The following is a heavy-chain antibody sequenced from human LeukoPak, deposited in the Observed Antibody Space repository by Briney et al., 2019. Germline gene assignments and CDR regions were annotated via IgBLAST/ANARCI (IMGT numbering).Heavy chain of an antibody. CDR2: IIPIFGTA. CDR3: ARFDNSNFGYQLLFGWFDP. D-gene: IGHD2-2*01. CDR1: GGTSSSYA. V-gene: IGHV1-69*05. Sequence: SVKVSCKASGGTSSSYAMSWVRQAPGQGLEWMGGIIPIFGTANYAQKFQGRVTITTDESTSTAYIELSSLRSEDTAVYYCARFDNSNFGYQLLFGWFDPWGQGTLVTVSS. J-gene: IGHJ5*02.